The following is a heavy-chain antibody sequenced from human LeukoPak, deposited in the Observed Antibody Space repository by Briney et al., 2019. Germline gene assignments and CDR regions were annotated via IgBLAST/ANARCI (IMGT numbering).Heavy chain of an antibody. V-gene: IGHV3-23*01. CDR3: SRGDSASYYGS. Sequence: VRSLRPSCAASGFSHSSFDLSWVRQAPGKGLEWVSAIRRGGGRTYYADSVKGRFTISRDDSKNTLWLQMDSLRADDTAVYYCSRGDSASYYGSWGQGTLVTVSS. CDR1: GFSHSSFD. D-gene: IGHD3-10*01. CDR2: IRRGGGRT. J-gene: IGHJ4*02.